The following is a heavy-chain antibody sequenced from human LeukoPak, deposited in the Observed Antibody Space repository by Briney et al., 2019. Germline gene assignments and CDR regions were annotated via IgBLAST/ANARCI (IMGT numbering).Heavy chain of an antibody. CDR2: INPSGGST. Sequence: ASVKVSCKASGGTFSSYAISWVRQAPGQGLEWMGIINPSGGSTSYAQKFQGRVTMTRDTSTSTVYMELSSLRSEDTAVYYCARGAIEMATIAFDYWGQGTLVTVSS. V-gene: IGHV1-46*01. D-gene: IGHD5-24*01. J-gene: IGHJ4*02. CDR1: GGTFSSYA. CDR3: ARGAIEMATIAFDY.